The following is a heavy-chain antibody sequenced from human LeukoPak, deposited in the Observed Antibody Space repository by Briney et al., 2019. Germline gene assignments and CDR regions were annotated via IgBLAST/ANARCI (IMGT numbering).Heavy chain of an antibody. D-gene: IGHD1-26*01. CDR3: ARDPVERELLLGY. Sequence: PGGSLRLSCAASGFTFSNYWMGWVRQAPGKRPEWVANMNIDGSEKYYADSVKGRFSISRDNARNSVYLQMASLRVEDTAVYYCARDPVERELLLGYWGQGTLVTVSS. V-gene: IGHV3-7*01. CDR1: GFTFSNYW. J-gene: IGHJ4*02. CDR2: MNIDGSEK.